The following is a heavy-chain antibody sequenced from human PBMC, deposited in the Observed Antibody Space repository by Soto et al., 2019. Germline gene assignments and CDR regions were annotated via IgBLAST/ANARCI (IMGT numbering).Heavy chain of an antibody. CDR3: ASVYCSGGSCFSSDY. D-gene: IGHD2-15*01. CDR1: GYTFTSYY. CDR2: INPSGGSS. J-gene: IGHJ4*02. V-gene: IGHV1-46*03. Sequence: QVQLVQSGAEVKKPGASVKVSCKASGYTFTSYYMHWVRQAPGQGLEWMGIINPSGGSSSYAQKFPCSVTMTRDTSTSTVYTGLSCLRAGDTAGYYCASVYCSGGSCFSSDYWGQWTLVSVSS.